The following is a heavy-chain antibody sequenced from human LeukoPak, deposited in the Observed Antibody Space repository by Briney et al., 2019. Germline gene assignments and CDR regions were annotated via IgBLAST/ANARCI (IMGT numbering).Heavy chain of an antibody. Sequence: SETLSLTCAVYGGSFSGYYWSWIRQPPGKGLEWIGEINHSGSTNYNPSLKSRVTISVDTSKNQFSLKLSSVTAADTAIYYCARTYYYGSGRYFDYWGQGTLVTVSS. CDR2: INHSGST. D-gene: IGHD3-10*01. V-gene: IGHV4-34*01. CDR1: GGSFSGYY. J-gene: IGHJ4*02. CDR3: ARTYYYGSGRYFDY.